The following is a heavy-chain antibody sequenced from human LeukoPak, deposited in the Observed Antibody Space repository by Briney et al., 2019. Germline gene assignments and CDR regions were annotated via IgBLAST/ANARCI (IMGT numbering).Heavy chain of an antibody. Sequence: SETLSLTCTVSGGSISSYYWSWIRQPPGKGLEWIGYIYYSGSTNYNPSLKSRVTISVDTSKNQFSLELSSVTAADTAVYYCARSHYYGSGSYYPVYYYYYYMDVWGKGTTVTISS. CDR2: IYYSGST. D-gene: IGHD3-10*01. V-gene: IGHV4-59*01. CDR3: ARSHYYGSGSYYPVYYYYYYMDV. CDR1: GGSISSYY. J-gene: IGHJ6*03.